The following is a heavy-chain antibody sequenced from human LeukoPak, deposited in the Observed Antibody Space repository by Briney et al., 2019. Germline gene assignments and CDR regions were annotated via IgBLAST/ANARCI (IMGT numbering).Heavy chain of an antibody. CDR1: GFTVSSNY. D-gene: IGHD2-8*01. Sequence: GGSLRLSCAASGFTVSSNYMSWVRQAPGKGLEWVSVIYSGGSTYYADSVKGRFSVSRDNTKNTFHLQMNSLRAEDTAIYYCAKDRCSNGIGCYYYYMDVWGKGTTVTISS. CDR2: IYSGGST. CDR3: AKDRCSNGIGCYYYYMDV. J-gene: IGHJ6*03. V-gene: IGHV3-53*01.